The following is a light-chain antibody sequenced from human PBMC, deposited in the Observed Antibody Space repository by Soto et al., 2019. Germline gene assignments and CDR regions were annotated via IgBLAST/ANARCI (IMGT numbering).Light chain of an antibody. V-gene: IGKV3-20*01. J-gene: IGKJ1*01. Sequence: EIVLTQSPGTLSLSPGERATLSCRASQSVTSSDLAWYQQKPGQAPRLLIYGASNRATGIPDRFSGSGSGTDFTLTISRLEPEDFAVYFCQHYGSSRTFGQGTRWIS. CDR2: GAS. CDR1: QSVTSSD. CDR3: QHYGSSRT.